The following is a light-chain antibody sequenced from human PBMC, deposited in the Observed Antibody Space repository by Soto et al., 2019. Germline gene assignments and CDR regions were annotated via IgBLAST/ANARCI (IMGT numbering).Light chain of an antibody. V-gene: IGKV1-33*01. CDR3: QQYDNLVFFS. Sequence: DIQMTQSPSSLSASVGDRVTIACQASQDIRNYLNWYQQKPGKDPKLLIYDASNLDTGVPSRFSGSASGTVFSHTISSPQSEDIATYYCQQYDNLVFFSFGPGTKVDI. CDR1: QDIRNY. J-gene: IGKJ3*01. CDR2: DAS.